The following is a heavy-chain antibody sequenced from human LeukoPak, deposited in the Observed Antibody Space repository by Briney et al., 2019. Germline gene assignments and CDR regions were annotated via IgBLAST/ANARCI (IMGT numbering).Heavy chain of an antibody. V-gene: IGHV1-2*02. CDR2: INPNSGGT. D-gene: IGHD6-13*01. CDR1: GYTFTGYY. J-gene: IGHJ4*02. Sequence: ASVKVSCKASGYTFTGYYMHWVRQAPGQGLEWMGWINPNSGGTNYAQKFQGRVTMTRDTSISTAYMELSSLRSEDTAVYYCARDFFAAAAESVFDYWGQGTLVTVSS. CDR3: ARDFFAAAAESVFDY.